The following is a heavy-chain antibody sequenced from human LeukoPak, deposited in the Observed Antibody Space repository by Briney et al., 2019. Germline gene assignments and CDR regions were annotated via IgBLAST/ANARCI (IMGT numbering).Heavy chain of an antibody. Sequence: PGGSLRLSCAASGFTFSNYWVHWVRQAPGKGRVWVSRINRDGSTTNYADSVKGRFTVSRDNAKNTLNLQMTSLSAEDTAVYYCARDKKSGESSEIDYWGQGTLVTVSS. V-gene: IGHV3-74*01. D-gene: IGHD3-10*01. CDR2: INRDGSTT. CDR1: GFTFSNYW. CDR3: ARDKKSGESSEIDY. J-gene: IGHJ4*02.